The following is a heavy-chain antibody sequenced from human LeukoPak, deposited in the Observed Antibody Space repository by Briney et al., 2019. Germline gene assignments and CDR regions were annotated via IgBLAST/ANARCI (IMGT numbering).Heavy chain of an antibody. J-gene: IGHJ4*02. D-gene: IGHD2-15*01. V-gene: IGHV3-30*03. CDR3: AGSYYCSGGSCFVRYFDY. Sequence: GGSLRLSCAASGFTFSSYSMNWVRQAPGKGLEWVAVISYDGSNKYYADSVKGRFTISRDNSKNTLYLQMNSLRAEDTAVYYCAGSYYCSGGSCFVRYFDYWGQGTLVTVSS. CDR1: GFTFSSYS. CDR2: ISYDGSNK.